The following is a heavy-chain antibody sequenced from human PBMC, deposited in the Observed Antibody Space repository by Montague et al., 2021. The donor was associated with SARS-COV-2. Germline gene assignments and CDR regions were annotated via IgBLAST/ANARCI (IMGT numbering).Heavy chain of an antibody. CDR3: ARDVGVPLAPPYSWFDP. Sequence: SETLSLTCSVSGGSISSYYWSWIRQPAGKGLEWIGCIYTSGSTNFNPSLKSRVTMSVDTSKNQFSLKLSSVTAADTAVYYCARDVGVPLAPPYSWFDPWGQGTLVTVSS. D-gene: IGHD2-2*01. CDR2: IYTSGST. J-gene: IGHJ5*02. CDR1: GGSISSYY. V-gene: IGHV4-4*07.